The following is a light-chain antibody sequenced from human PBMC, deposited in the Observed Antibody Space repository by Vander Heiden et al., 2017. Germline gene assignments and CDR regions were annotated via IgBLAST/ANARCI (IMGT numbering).Light chain of an antibody. CDR3: QQFNSYPFT. CDR2: DAS. J-gene: IGKJ5*01. CDR1: QGISSA. V-gene: IGKV1-13*02. Sequence: AIQLTQSPSSLSASVGDRVTITCRASQGISSALAWYQQKPGKPPKLLIYDASILESGVPSRCSGSGSGTDFTLTISSLQPEDVATYYCQQFNSYPFTFGQGTRLEIK.